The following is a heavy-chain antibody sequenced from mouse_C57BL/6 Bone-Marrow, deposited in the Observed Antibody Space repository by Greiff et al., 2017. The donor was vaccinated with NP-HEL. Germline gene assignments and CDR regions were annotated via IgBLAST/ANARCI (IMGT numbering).Heavy chain of an antibody. CDR2: ISSGSSTI. V-gene: IGHV5-17*01. J-gene: IGHJ1*03. D-gene: IGHD2-1*01. CDR3: ARLYYGYWYFDV. Sequence: EVKLMESGGGLVKPGGSLKLSCAASGFTFSDYGMHWVRQAPEKGLEWVAYISSGSSTIYYADTVKGRFTISRDNAKNTLFLQMTSLRSEDTAMYYCARLYYGYWYFDVWGTGTTVTVSS. CDR1: GFTFSDYG.